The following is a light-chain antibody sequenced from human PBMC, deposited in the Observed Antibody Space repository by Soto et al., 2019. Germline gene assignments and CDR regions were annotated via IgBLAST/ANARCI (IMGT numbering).Light chain of an antibody. CDR1: QSVSKD. J-gene: IGKJ4*01. Sequence: EIVMTQSPATLSVSPGERATLSCRASQSVSKDLAWYQQKPGQDPRLLIYGASTRATGIPARCSGSGSGTEFTLTISSLQSEDFAVYYCQQYNNWPLTFGGGTKVEVK. CDR2: GAS. CDR3: QQYNNWPLT. V-gene: IGKV3-15*01.